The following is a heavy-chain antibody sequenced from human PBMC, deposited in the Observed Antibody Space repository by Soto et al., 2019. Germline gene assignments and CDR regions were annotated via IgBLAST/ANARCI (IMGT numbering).Heavy chain of an antibody. CDR1: GFTFSSYA. CDR3: ARRGSGSYYDY. V-gene: IGHV3-23*01. Sequence: EVQLLESGGGLVQPGGSLRLSCAASGFTFSSYAMRWVRQAPGKGLEWVSAISGSGGSTYYPDSVKGRFTISTDNTKNTLYLAMNSLRAEDTDVYYGARRGSGSYYDYWGQGTVVSVSS. CDR2: ISGSGGST. D-gene: IGHD1-26*01. J-gene: IGHJ4*02.